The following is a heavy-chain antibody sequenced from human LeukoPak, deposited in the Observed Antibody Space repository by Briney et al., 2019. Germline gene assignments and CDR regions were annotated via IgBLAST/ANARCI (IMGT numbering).Heavy chain of an antibody. CDR1: GFTFSNYA. Sequence: QPGAFLRLSCAASGFTFSNYAMSWVRQAPGKGLEWVSAITGGGSGIYYADSMKSRFTISRDNSKNTLYLQINSLRAEDTAVYYCAKWGDYDVLTDYYVSDYWGQGTLVTVSS. CDR3: AKWGDYDVLTDYYVSDY. D-gene: IGHD3-9*01. J-gene: IGHJ4*02. CDR2: ITGGGSGI. V-gene: IGHV3-23*01.